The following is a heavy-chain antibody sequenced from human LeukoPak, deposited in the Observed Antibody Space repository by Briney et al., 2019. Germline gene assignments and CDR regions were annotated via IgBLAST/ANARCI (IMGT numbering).Heavy chain of an antibody. V-gene: IGHV3-9*01. J-gene: IGHJ4*02. CDR3: AKDYGYSSSWYDY. Sequence: GGSLRLSCAASGFTFDDYGMHWVRHAPGKGLEWVSTISWNSASVGYVDSVKGRFTISRDNAKKTLYLQMNSLRPEDTALYYCAKDYGYSSSWYDYWGQGTLVTVSS. CDR1: GFTFDDYG. CDR2: ISWNSASV. D-gene: IGHD6-13*01.